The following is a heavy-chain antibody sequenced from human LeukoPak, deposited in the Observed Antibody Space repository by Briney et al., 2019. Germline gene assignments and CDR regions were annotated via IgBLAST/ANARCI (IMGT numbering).Heavy chain of an antibody. V-gene: IGHV4-59*12. D-gene: IGHD6-13*01. J-gene: IGHJ4*02. Sequence: KPSETLSLTCTVSGGSISSYYWSWIRQPPGKGLEWIGYIYHSGSTYYNPSLKSRVTISVDRSKNQFSLKLSSVTAADTAVYYCARRAWSAGYFDYWGQGTLVTVSS. CDR1: GGSISSYY. CDR3: ARRAWSAGYFDY. CDR2: IYHSGST.